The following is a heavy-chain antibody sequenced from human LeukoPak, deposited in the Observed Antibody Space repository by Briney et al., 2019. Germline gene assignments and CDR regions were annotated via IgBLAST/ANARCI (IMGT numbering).Heavy chain of an antibody. CDR3: ARDGDTAMVYI. D-gene: IGHD5-18*01. CDR1: GFTFSSYG. J-gene: IGHJ3*02. V-gene: IGHV3-33*01. CDR2: IWYDGSNK. Sequence: PGGSLRLSCAASGFTFSSYGMHWVRQAPGKGLKWVAVIWYDGSNKYYADSVKGRFTISRDNSKNTLYLQMNSLRAEDTAVYYCARDGDTAMVYIWGQGTMVTVSS.